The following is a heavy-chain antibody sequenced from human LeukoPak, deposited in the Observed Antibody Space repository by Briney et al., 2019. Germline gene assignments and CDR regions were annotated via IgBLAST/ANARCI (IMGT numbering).Heavy chain of an antibody. Sequence: PGRSLRLSCAASGFTFSSYGMHWVRQAPGKGLEWVAVISYDGSNKYYADSVKGRFTISRDNSKNTLYLQMNSLRVEDTAVYYCARVRGYDTSDYDYWGQGTLVTVSS. CDR2: ISYDGSNK. J-gene: IGHJ4*02. CDR3: ARVRGYDTSDYDY. D-gene: IGHD3-22*01. V-gene: IGHV3-30*03. CDR1: GFTFSSYG.